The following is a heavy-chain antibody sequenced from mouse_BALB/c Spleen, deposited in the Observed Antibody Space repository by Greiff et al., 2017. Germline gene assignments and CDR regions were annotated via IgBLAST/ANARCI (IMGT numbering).Heavy chain of an antibody. CDR3: ARTHYGSDYYAMDY. CDR2: IWSGGST. J-gene: IGHJ4*01. D-gene: IGHD1-1*01. Sequence: VMLVESGPGLVQPSQSLSITCTVSGFSLTSYGVHWVRQSPGKGLEWLGVIWSGGSTDYNAAFISRLSISKDNSKSQVFFKMNSLQANDTAIYYCARTHYGSDYYAMDYWGQGTSVTVSS. CDR1: GFSLTSYG. V-gene: IGHV2-2*02.